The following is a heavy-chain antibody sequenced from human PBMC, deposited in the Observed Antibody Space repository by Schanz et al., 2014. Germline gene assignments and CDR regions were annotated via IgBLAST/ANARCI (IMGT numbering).Heavy chain of an antibody. CDR2: INPNSGDR. CDR1: GYTFTGHH. J-gene: IGHJ4*02. D-gene: IGHD1-26*01. Sequence: QVQLVQSGAEVKKPGASVKVSCKASGYTFTGHHMHWVRQAPGQGLEWMGWINPNSGDRNYAQKFQGRVTMTRDTSISTAYMELSRLRSDDTAVYYCARDRDQWDGNFCDFWGQGTLVTVSS. V-gene: IGHV1-2*02. CDR3: ARDRDQWDGNFCDF.